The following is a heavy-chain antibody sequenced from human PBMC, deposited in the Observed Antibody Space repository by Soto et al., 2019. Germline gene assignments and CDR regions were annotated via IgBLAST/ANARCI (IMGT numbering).Heavy chain of an antibody. J-gene: IGHJ6*02. V-gene: IGHV3-30-3*01. Sequence: GGSLRLSCAASGFTFSSYAMHWVRQAPGKGLEWVAVISYDGSNKYYADSVKGRFTISRDNSKNTLYLQMNSLRAEDTAVYYCARSVFSVVVPAATPLYYYYGMDVWGQGTTVTVSS. CDR2: ISYDGSNK. CDR3: ARSVFSVVVPAATPLYYYYGMDV. D-gene: IGHD2-2*02. CDR1: GFTFSSYA.